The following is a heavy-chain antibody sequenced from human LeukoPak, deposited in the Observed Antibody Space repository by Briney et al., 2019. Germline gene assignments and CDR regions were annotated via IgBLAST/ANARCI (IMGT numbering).Heavy chain of an antibody. CDR1: GYSFTNYW. J-gene: IGHJ5*02. D-gene: IGHD3-10*01. CDR2: IYPGDSDT. CDR3: AARSGTYHKDWFDR. V-gene: IGHV5-51*01. Sequence: GESLKISCKGSGYSFTNYWMAWVRQMPGKGLECMGIIYPGDSDTRYSPSFQGQVTISADKSISTVYLQWNSLKASDTAMYYCAARSGTYHKDWFDRWGQGTLVTVSS.